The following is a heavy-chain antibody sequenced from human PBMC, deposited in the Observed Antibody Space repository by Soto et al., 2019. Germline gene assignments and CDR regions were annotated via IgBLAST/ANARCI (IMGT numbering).Heavy chain of an antibody. CDR2: ISYAGDNK. J-gene: IGHJ6*02. Sequence: QVQLVESGGGVVQPGRSLRLSCAASGFTFSNYAMHWVRQAPGKGLEWVAGISYAGDNKYYADSVKGRFNLSRDNSRNTLYLQMNSLTTEDTAMYYCARSRGQRTSHASGYYYGMDVWGQGTTVTVSS. D-gene: IGHD1-26*01. V-gene: IGHV3-30-3*01. CDR3: ARSRGQRTSHASGYYYGMDV. CDR1: GFTFSNYA.